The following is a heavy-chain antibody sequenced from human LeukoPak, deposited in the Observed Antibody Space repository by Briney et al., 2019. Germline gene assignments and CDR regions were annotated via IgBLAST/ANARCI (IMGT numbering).Heavy chain of an antibody. CDR1: GFTFSSYT. Sequence: GGSLRLSCAASGFTFSSYTMHWVRQAPGKGLEYVSGISSTGINTYYADSVKGRFTISRDNSKNTLYLQMGSLRAEDMAVYYCASSVNNARHFDYWGRGTLVTVSS. J-gene: IGHJ4*02. CDR2: ISSTGINT. V-gene: IGHV3-64*02. CDR3: ASSVNNARHFDY. D-gene: IGHD1/OR15-1a*01.